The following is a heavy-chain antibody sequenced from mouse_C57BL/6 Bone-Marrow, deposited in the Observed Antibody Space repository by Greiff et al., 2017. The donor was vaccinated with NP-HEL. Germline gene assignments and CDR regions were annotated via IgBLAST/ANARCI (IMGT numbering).Heavy chain of an antibody. V-gene: IGHV5-6*01. CDR3: ARPLTAQASWFAY. CDR1: GFTFSSYG. J-gene: IGHJ3*01. CDR2: ISSGGSYT. D-gene: IGHD3-2*02. Sequence: EVHLVESGGDLVKPGGSLKLSCAASGFTFSSYGMSWVRQTPDKRLEWVATISSGGSYTYYPDGVKGRFTISRDNAKNTLYLQMSSLKSEDTAMYYCARPLTAQASWFAYWGQGTLVTVSA.